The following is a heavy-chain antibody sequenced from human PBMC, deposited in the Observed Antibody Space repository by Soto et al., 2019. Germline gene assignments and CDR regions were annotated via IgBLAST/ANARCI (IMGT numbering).Heavy chain of an antibody. CDR3: ARGGDPDY. D-gene: IGHD2-21*02. V-gene: IGHV3-74*01. J-gene: IGHJ4*02. CDR1: GFTFNYYW. Sequence: EVQLVESGGGLVQPGGSLRLSCVASGFTFNYYWMHWVRQAPGKGLVWVSRIQSDGSSPDYVDSVKGRFTISRDNDKNTLYLQMNNLRAEDPAVYYCARGGDPDYWGQGTLVTVSS. CDR2: IQSDGSSP.